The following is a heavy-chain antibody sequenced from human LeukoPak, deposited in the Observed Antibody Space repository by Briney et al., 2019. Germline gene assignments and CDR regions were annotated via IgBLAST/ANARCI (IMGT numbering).Heavy chain of an antibody. CDR2: SGSP. Sequence: SETLSLTCSVSGDSVSSAGYHWSWIRQAPGKGLEWIGHSGSPSYNPSLKSRVMISIDTPKNQFSLKLSSVTAADTAVYYCARVLTYYDSSGYPFRAFDYWGQGTLVTVSS. CDR3: ARVLTYYDSSGYPFRAFDY. CDR1: GDSVSSAGYH. J-gene: IGHJ4*02. V-gene: IGHV4-61*08. D-gene: IGHD3-22*01.